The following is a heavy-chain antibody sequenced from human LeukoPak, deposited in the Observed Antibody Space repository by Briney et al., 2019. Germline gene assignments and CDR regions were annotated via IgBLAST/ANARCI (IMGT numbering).Heavy chain of an antibody. J-gene: IGHJ2*01. CDR3: ARGLGYSSSWYRLRYWYFDL. Sequence: SKTLSLTCAVYGGSFSGYYWSWIRQPPGKGLEWIGEINHSGSTNYNPSLKSRVTISVDTSKNQFSLKLSSVTAADTAVYYCARGLGYSSSWYRLRYWYFDLWGRGTLVTVSS. CDR1: GGSFSGYY. CDR2: INHSGST. V-gene: IGHV4-34*01. D-gene: IGHD6-13*01.